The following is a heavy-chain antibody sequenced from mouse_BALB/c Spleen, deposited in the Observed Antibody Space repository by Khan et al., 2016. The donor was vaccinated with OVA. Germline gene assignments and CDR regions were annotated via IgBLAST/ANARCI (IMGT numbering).Heavy chain of an antibody. CDR2: ISSGGDNT. J-gene: IGHJ3*01. CDR3: ARSNYGPFDY. V-gene: IGHV5-9*03. D-gene: IGHD1-1*02. CDR1: GFTFSSFT. Sequence: EVELVESGGGLVKPGGSLKLSCAASGFTFSSFTMSWVSQTPEKRLEWVASISSGGDNTYYPDSVKGRFAVSRDKAKNILYRRMSSLRSEDTACYSCARSNYGPFDYWGQGTLVTVSA.